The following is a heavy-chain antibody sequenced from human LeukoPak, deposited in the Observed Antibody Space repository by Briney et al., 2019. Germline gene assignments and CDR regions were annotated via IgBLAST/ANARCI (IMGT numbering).Heavy chain of an antibody. D-gene: IGHD3-22*01. V-gene: IGHV3-74*01. CDR1: GFTFSSYW. J-gene: IGHJ4*02. CDR3: ARVAYYYDSSGYLIDY. Sequence: GGSLRLSCAASGFTFSSYWMHWVRQAPGKGLVWVSRINSDGSSTSYADYVKGRFTISRDNAKNTLYLQMNSLRAEDTAVYYCARVAYYYDSSGYLIDYWGQGTLVTVSS. CDR2: INSDGSST.